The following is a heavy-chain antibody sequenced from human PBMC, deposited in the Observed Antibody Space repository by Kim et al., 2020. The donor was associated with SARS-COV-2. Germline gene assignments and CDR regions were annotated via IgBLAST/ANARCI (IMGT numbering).Heavy chain of an antibody. Sequence: SETLSLTGTVSGGSISSSSYYWGWIRQPPGKGLEWIGSIYYSGSTYYNPSLKSRVTISVDTSKNQFSLKLSSVTAADTAVYYCASAGTTVTTIDAFDIWGQGTMVTVSS. CDR3: ASAGTTVTTIDAFDI. V-gene: IGHV4-39*01. J-gene: IGHJ3*02. CDR1: GGSISSSSYY. D-gene: IGHD4-17*01. CDR2: IYYSGST.